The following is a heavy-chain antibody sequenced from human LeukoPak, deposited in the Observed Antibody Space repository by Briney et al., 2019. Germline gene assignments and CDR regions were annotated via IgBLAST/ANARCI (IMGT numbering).Heavy chain of an antibody. Sequence: GGSLRLSCAASGFTFSSYGMHWVRQAPGKGLEWVAFIRYDGSNKYYADSVKGRFTISRDNSKNTLYLQMNSLRAEDTAVYYCAKASLLGYCSSTSCASFDYWGQGTLVTVSS. J-gene: IGHJ4*02. CDR2: IRYDGSNK. V-gene: IGHV3-30*02. CDR3: AKASLLGYCSSTSCASFDY. CDR1: GFTFSSYG. D-gene: IGHD2-2*01.